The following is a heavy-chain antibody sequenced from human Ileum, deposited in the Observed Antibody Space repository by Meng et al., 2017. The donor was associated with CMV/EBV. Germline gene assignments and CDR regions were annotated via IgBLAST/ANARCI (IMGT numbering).Heavy chain of an antibody. D-gene: IGHD2-2*01. J-gene: IGHJ1*01. CDR2: ISSGSVDI. V-gene: IGHV3-21*01. CDR1: GFSVSENY. CDR3: ARAMHCSNPNCNDPAY. Sequence: GGSLRLSCGAASGFSVSENYMNWVRQAPGKGLEWVSSISSGSVDIFYPDSVRGRFTISRDNTQSSLYLQMNSLGAEDTAVYYCARAMHCSNPNCNDPAYWGHGTLVTVSS.